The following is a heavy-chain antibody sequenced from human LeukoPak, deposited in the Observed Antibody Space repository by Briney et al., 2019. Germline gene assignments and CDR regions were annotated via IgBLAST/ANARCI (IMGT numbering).Heavy chain of an antibody. D-gene: IGHD5-12*01. CDR2: TYYRSKWYN. Sequence: SQTLSLTCAISGDSVSSNSAAWNWIRQSPSRGLEWLGRTYYRSKWYNDYAVSVKSRITINPDTSKNQFSLQLNSVTPEDTAVYYCARVRRTEGYSGYDFGFSWFDPWGQGTLVTVSS. J-gene: IGHJ5*02. CDR3: ARVRRTEGYSGYDFGFSWFDP. V-gene: IGHV6-1*01. CDR1: GDSVSSNSAA.